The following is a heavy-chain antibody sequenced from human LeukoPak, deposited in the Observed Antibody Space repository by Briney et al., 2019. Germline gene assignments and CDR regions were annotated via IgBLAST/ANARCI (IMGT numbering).Heavy chain of an antibody. CDR2: IYYSGST. J-gene: IGHJ4*02. CDR1: GGSLSSSSYY. Sequence: PSETLSLTCTVSGGSLSSSSYYWGWLRQPPGKGLEWIGSIYYSGSTYYNPSLKSRVTISVDPSKNQFSLKVSSVIVADTAVYYCARVEVDYYGSGSLYYFDYWGQGTLVTVSS. CDR3: ARVEVDYYGSGSLYYFDY. D-gene: IGHD3-10*01. V-gene: IGHV4-39*07.